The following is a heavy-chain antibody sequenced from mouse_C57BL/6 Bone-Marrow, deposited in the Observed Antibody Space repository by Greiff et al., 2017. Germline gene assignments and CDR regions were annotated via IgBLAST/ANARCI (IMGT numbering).Heavy chain of an antibody. CDR1: GFTFNTYA. CDR3: VLHRLRYFPSMDY. Sequence: EVKLVESGGGLVQPKGSLKLSCAASGFTFNTYAMHWVRQAPGKGLEWVARIRSEGSNYSTYYAVSVKDRFTISRDDTQSMIYLQMNNLKTENTATYDCVLHRLRYFPSMDYWGQGTSVTVSS. D-gene: IGHD1-1*01. V-gene: IGHV10-3*01. J-gene: IGHJ4*01. CDR2: IRSEGSNYST.